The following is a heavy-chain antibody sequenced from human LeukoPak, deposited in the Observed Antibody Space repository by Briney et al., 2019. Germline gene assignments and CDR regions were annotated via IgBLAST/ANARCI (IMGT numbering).Heavy chain of an antibody. CDR2: ISDSSNFK. Sequence: PGGSLRLSCAASGFIFSTYSINSVRQAPGKGREWVSSISDSSNFKYYADSVRGRFTISRDNAKNSMYLQMNSMKAEDTVVYYCARDRSYDTPRRWAWYFDLWGRGTLVSVSS. J-gene: IGHJ2*01. CDR3: ARDRSYDTPRRWAWYFDL. D-gene: IGHD2-2*01. V-gene: IGHV3-21*01. CDR1: GFIFSTYS.